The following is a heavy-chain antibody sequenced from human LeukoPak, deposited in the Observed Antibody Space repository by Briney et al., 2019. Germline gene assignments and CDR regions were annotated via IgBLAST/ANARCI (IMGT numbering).Heavy chain of an antibody. D-gene: IGHD6-13*01. V-gene: IGHV1-2*02. Sequence: ASVKVSCKASGGTFSSYAISWVRQAPGQGLEWMGWINPNSGGTNYAQKFQGRVTMTRDTSISTAYMELSRLRSDDTAVYYCARVSRQVAQQLLYWGQGTLVTVSS. J-gene: IGHJ4*02. CDR2: INPNSGGT. CDR1: GGTFSSYA. CDR3: ARVSRQVAQQLLY.